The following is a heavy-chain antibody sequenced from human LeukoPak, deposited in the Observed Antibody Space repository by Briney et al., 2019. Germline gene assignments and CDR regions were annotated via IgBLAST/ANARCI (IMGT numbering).Heavy chain of an antibody. V-gene: IGHV1-46*01. D-gene: IGHD4-11*01. J-gene: IGHJ4*02. CDR1: GYAFTSYH. Sequence: ASVKVSCKAPGYAFTSYHIHWMRQAPGQGLGWMGIIIPSSGSTTYAQKFQGRVTVTRDTSTSTVYMELSSLTSDDTAVYFCARSDYNDYRGLGFWGQGTLVTVSS. CDR2: IIPSSGST. CDR3: ARSDYNDYRGLGF.